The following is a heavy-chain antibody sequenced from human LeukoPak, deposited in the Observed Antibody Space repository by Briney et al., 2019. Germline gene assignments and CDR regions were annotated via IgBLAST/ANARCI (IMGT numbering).Heavy chain of an antibody. D-gene: IGHD2-2*01. CDR3: ARRSGGVVVPAAIWFDP. Sequence: SETLSLTCAVYGGSFSGYYWSWIRQPPGKGLEWIGEINHSGSTNYNPSLKSRVTISVDTSKNQFSLKLSSVTAADTAVYYCARRSGGVVVPAAIWFDPWGQGTLVTASS. CDR2: INHSGST. V-gene: IGHV4-34*01. J-gene: IGHJ5*02. CDR1: GGSFSGYY.